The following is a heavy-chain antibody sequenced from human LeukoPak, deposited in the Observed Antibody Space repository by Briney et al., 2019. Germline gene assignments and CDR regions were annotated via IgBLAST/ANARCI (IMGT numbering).Heavy chain of an antibody. CDR3: GRAGVEMLGGTNPFDN. D-gene: IGHD1-26*01. J-gene: IGHJ4*02. CDR2: INPTSGGT. V-gene: IGHV1-2*02. Sequence: ASVKVSCKASGYTFTGYYIDWVRQAPGQGLEWMGWINPTSGGTHYAQTFQGRVTMTRDTFISTAYMELSSLRFDDTALYYCGRAGVEMLGGTNPFDNWGQGTLVTVSS. CDR1: GYTFTGYY.